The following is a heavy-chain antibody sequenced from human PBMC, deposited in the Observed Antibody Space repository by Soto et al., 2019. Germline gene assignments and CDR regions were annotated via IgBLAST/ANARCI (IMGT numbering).Heavy chain of an antibody. CDR3: ESGPPVSRFDP. J-gene: IGHJ5*02. D-gene: IGHD4-4*01. CDR2: IIPIFDTT. CDR1: GGSFSSYA. Sequence: SVKVSCKASGGSFSSYAINWVRQAPGQGLEWMGGIIPIFDTTYYAQKFQGRVTITADESXNTAYMDLSSLRSADTAIYYCESGPPVSRFDPWGQGTMVTVSS. V-gene: IGHV1-69*13.